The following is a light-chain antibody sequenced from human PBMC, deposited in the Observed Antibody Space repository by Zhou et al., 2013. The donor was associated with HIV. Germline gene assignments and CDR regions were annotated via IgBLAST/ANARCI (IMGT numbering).Light chain of an antibody. Sequence: DIQMTQSPSTLSASVGDRVTITCRASQSIRGWLAWYQQKPGEAPKLLVYKASSLESGVPSRFSGSGYGTEFTLTISSLQSEDFAIYYCQQYHDWVTFGGGTKVEIK. CDR2: KAS. CDR3: QQYHDWVT. J-gene: IGKJ4*01. CDR1: QSIRGW. V-gene: IGKV1-5*03.